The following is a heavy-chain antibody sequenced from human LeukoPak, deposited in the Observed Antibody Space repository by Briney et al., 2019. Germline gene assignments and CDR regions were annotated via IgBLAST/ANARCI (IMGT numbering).Heavy chain of an antibody. CDR1: GFTFSGSA. D-gene: IGHD6-19*01. CDR2: IRSKANSYAT. J-gene: IGHJ4*02. CDR3: TTVAGGPDY. V-gene: IGHV3-73*01. Sequence: GGSLTLSCAASGFTFSGSAMHWVRQASGKGLEWVGRIRSKANSYATAYAASVKGRFTISRDDSKNTAYLQMNSLKTEDTAVYYCTTVAGGPDYWGQGTLVTVSS.